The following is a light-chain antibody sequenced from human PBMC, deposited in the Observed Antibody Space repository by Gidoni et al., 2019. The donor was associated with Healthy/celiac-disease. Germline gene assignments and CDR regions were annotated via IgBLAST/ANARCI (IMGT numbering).Light chain of an antibody. CDR2: GAS. CDR3: QQYGSSLWWT. V-gene: IGKV3-20*01. Sequence: EIVLTQSPGTLSLSPGERATLSCRASQSVSSSYLAWYQQKPGQAPRLLIYGASSRATGIPDRFSGSGSGTDFTLTISRLEPEDLAVYYCQQYGSSLWWTFGQGTKVEIK. J-gene: IGKJ1*01. CDR1: QSVSSSY.